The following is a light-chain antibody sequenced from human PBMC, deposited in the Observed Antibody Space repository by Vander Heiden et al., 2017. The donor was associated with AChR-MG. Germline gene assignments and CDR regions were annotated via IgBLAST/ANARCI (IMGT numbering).Light chain of an antibody. CDR2: DVS. V-gene: IGLV2-11*01. CDR3: CSYAGTDVV. Sequence: QSALTQPRSVSGSPGQSLTISCTGTRSDVGGYNYVSWYQQHPGKAPKPMIYDVSKRPSGVPDRFSGSKSGNPASLTISGLQAEDEADYYYCSYAGTDVVFGGGTKLTVL. CDR1: RSDVGGYNY. J-gene: IGLJ2*01.